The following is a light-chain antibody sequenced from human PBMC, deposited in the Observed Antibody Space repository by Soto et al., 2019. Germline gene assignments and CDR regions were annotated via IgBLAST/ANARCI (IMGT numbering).Light chain of an antibody. CDR1: QSISTW. CDR3: QQAASCPIT. CDR2: AAS. Sequence: DIQMTQSPSTLSASVGDRVTITCRASQSISTWLAWYQQEPGKAPKLLIYAASSLQSGVPSRFSGTGSGTEFTLTINNLQPEDFATYYCQQAASCPITFGQGTRLEIK. V-gene: IGKV1-12*01. J-gene: IGKJ5*01.